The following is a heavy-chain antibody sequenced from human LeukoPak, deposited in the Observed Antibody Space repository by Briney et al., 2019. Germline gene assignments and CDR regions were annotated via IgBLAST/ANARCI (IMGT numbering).Heavy chain of an antibody. Sequence: GGSLRLSCAASGFTFSSYAMSWVRQSPGKGLEWVSAISGSGTNTYYADSVDGRFTISRDNSKNTLYLQMNSLRAEDTAVYYCARAGYCSSTSCYGTYYFDYWGQGTLVTVSS. J-gene: IGHJ4*02. CDR1: GFTFSSYA. D-gene: IGHD2-2*01. CDR2: ISGSGTNT. V-gene: IGHV3-23*01. CDR3: ARAGYCSSTSCYGTYYFDY.